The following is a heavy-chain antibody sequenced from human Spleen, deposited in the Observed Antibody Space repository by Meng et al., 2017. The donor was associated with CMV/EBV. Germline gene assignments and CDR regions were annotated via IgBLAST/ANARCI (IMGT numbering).Heavy chain of an antibody. CDR3: AREASYSGSYYYYGMDV. J-gene: IGHJ6*02. CDR1: GGSISSSSYY. CDR2: IYYSGST. Sequence: SETLSLTCTVSGGSISSSSYYWGWIRQPPGKGLEWIGSIYYSGSTYYIPSLKSRVTISVDTSKNQFSLKLSSVTAADTAVYYCAREASYSGSYYYYGMDVWGQGTTVTVSS. V-gene: IGHV4-39*07. D-gene: IGHD1-26*01.